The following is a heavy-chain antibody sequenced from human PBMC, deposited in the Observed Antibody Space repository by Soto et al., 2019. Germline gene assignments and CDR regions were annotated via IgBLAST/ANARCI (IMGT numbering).Heavy chain of an antibody. D-gene: IGHD1-26*01. CDR1: GYSFTSYW. CDR3: ASFPYYNQTAYYYGMDV. J-gene: IGHJ6*02. CDR2: IYPGDSDT. V-gene: IGHV5-51*01. Sequence: PGESLKISCKGSGYSFTSYWIGWVRQMPGKGLEWMGIIYPGDSDTRYSPSFQGQVTISADKSISTAYLQWSSLKASDTAMYYLASFPYYNQTAYYYGMDVLGQGTTLTVSS.